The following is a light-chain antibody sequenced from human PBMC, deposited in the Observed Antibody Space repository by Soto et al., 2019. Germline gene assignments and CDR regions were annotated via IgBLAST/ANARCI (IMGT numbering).Light chain of an antibody. CDR3: QQLNSYPIT. V-gene: IGKV1-27*01. CDR2: AAS. CDR1: QGISNY. Sequence: DIQMTQSPSSLSASLGDRVTITCRASQGISNYLSWYQHKPAKVPKLLIYAASTLQSGVPSRFSGSGSGTDFTLTISCLQSEDFATYYCQQLNSYPITFGQGTRLEIK. J-gene: IGKJ5*01.